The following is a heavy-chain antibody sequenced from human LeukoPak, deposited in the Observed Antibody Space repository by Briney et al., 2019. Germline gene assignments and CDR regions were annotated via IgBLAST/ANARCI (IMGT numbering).Heavy chain of an antibody. CDR3: TTDDYRHYYYYYYMDV. CDR2: IKQDRSEK. Sequence: PGGSLRLSCAASGFTFSNYWMSWVRQAPGKGLEWVANIKQDRSEKYYVDSVKGRFTISRDNAKNSLYLQMNSLKTEDTAVYYCTTDDYRHYYYYYYMDVWGKGTTVTVSS. CDR1: GFTFSNYW. D-gene: IGHD4-11*01. J-gene: IGHJ6*03. V-gene: IGHV3-7*03.